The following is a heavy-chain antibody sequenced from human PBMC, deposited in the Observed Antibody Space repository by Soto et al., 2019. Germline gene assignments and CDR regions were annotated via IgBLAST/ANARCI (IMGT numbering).Heavy chain of an antibody. V-gene: IGHV3-30-3*01. CDR2: ISYDGSNK. CDR3: ARDMRCSSTSCYFGMDV. CDR1: EFPFSIYA. D-gene: IGHD2-2*01. Sequence: LRLSCAATEFPFSIYALHWVRQAPGKGLEWVAVISYDGSNKYYADSVKGRFTISRDNSKNTLYLQMNSLRAEDTAVYYCARDMRCSSTSCYFGMDVWGQGTTVTVS. J-gene: IGHJ6*02.